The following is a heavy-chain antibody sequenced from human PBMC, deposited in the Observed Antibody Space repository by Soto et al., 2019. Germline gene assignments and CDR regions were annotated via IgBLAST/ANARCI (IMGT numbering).Heavy chain of an antibody. CDR3: AGEIASGY. V-gene: IGHV3-30*03. Sequence: QVQLVESGGGVVQPGTSLRLSCVASGFTFSTSGMHWVRQAPGKGLEWVAVISRDGSVKYYADSVKSRFTIARDTSKNTLYLQMISLRAEDTAVYYCAGEIASGYWGQGTLVTVSS. J-gene: IGHJ4*02. CDR2: ISRDGSVK. D-gene: IGHD2-21*01. CDR1: GFTFSTSG.